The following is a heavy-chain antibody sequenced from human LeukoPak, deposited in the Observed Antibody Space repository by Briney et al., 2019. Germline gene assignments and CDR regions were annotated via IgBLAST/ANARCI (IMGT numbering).Heavy chain of an antibody. CDR2: IYSSGSA. CDR3: ARDVRYASGWSTPES. Sequence: PSETLSLTCTVSGGSIINHYWSWIRQPAGKGLEWIGRIYSSGSANYSPSLKSRVSMSIDTSNNHFSLNLTSVTAADTALYFCARDVRYASGWSTPESWGQGTRVIGSS. CDR1: GGSIINHY. D-gene: IGHD6-19*01. J-gene: IGHJ5*02. V-gene: IGHV4-4*07.